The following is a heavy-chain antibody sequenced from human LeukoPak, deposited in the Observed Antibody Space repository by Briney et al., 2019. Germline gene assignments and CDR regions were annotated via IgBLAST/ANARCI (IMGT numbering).Heavy chain of an antibody. CDR3: ARDPHAGIFDS. V-gene: IGHV3-48*02. CDR2: ISSGGSTT. CDR1: GFTFGDFH. Sequence: PGGSLRLSRATSGFTFGDFHMNWLRQAPGKGLEHVSYISSGGSTTYYADSVVGRFSISRDDAKNFLYLQMDSLRDGDTAVYYCARDPHAGIFDSWGQGTLVTVSS. J-gene: IGHJ4*02.